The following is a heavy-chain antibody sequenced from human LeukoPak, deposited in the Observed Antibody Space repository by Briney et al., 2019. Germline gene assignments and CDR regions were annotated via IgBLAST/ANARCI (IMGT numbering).Heavy chain of an antibody. V-gene: IGHV3-33*01. Sequence: GGSLRLSCAASGFTFSSYGMHWVRQAPGKGLEWVAVIWYDGSKNSSADSVKGRFTISRDNSKSTLYLQMDSLKTEDTAVYYCTRGAGRPGTAAILNWSYYGMDVWGQGTTVTVSS. D-gene: IGHD2-21*02. CDR3: TRGAGRPGTAAILNWSYYGMDV. CDR2: IWYDGSKN. CDR1: GFTFSSYG. J-gene: IGHJ6*02.